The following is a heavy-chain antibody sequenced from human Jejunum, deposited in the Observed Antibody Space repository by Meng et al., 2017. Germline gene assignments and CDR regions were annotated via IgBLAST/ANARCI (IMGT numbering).Heavy chain of an antibody. D-gene: IGHD4-23*01. CDR1: GLTFSSSW. J-gene: IGHJ4*02. CDR3: ARGGNFYLDY. Sequence: GQLVESGVGLVQPGGSLRLSGVASGLTFSSSWIHWVRQGPGKGLVWVSRSSGDGSGTTYADSVKGRFTISRDNAKNTVYLQMNSLRSEDSAIYYCARGGNFYLDYWGQGTLVTVAS. V-gene: IGHV3-74*03. CDR2: SSGDGSGT.